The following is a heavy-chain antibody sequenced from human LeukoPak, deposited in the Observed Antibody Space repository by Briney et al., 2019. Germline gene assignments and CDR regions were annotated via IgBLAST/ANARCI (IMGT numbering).Heavy chain of an antibody. D-gene: IGHD4-23*01. CDR2: INPSGGGT. J-gene: IGHJ4*02. V-gene: IGHV1-46*01. Sequence: ASVKVSCKASGYTFTSYYMHWVRQAPGQGLEWMGIINPSGGGTSYAQKFQGRVTMTRDTSTSTVYMELSSLRSEDTAVYYCARDYGGDSPVRYEFDYWGQGTLVTVSS. CDR1: GYTFTSYY. CDR3: ARDYGGDSPVRYEFDY.